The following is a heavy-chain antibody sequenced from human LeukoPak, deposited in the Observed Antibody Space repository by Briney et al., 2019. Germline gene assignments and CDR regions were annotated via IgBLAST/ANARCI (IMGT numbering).Heavy chain of an antibody. J-gene: IGHJ4*02. V-gene: IGHV3-66*01. Sequence: GGTLRLSCAASGFTFSSYGMSWVRQAPGKGLEWVSLIYSGGSTYYADSVKGRFTISRDNSKNTLYLQMNSLRAEDTAAYYCARSGLNRFDYWGQGTLVSVSS. CDR2: IYSGGST. D-gene: IGHD2-15*01. CDR1: GFTFSSYG. CDR3: ARSGLNRFDY.